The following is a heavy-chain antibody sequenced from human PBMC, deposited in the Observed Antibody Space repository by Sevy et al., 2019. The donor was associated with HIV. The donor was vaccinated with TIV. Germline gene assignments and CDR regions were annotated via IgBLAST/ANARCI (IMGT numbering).Heavy chain of an antibody. CDR3: VRAIGAAGSY. Sequence: GGSLRLSCAASGFTFSSYAMSWVRQAPGKGLEWVSAISGSGGSTYYADSVKGRFTISRDNAKNSVYLQMNSLRAEDAALYYCVRAIGAAGSYWGLGTLVTVSS. CDR1: GFTFSSYA. CDR2: ISGSGGST. J-gene: IGHJ4*02. V-gene: IGHV3-23*01. D-gene: IGHD6-13*01.